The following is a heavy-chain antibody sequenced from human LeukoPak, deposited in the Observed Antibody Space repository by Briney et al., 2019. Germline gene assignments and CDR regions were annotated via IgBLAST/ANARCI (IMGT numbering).Heavy chain of an antibody. J-gene: IGHJ6*03. CDR1: GGSISSYY. Sequence: PSETLSLTCTVSGGSISSYYWSWIRQPPGKGLEWIGYIYYSGSTNYNPSLKSRVTISVDTSMNQFSLKLSSVTAADTAVYYCARVGYYDFPYYYYYMDVWGKGTTVTVSS. D-gene: IGHD3-3*01. CDR3: ARVGYYDFPYYYYYMDV. CDR2: IYYSGST. V-gene: IGHV4-59*01.